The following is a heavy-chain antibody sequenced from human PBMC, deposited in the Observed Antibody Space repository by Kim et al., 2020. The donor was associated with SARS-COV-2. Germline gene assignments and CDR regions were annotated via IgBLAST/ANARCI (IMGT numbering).Heavy chain of an antibody. V-gene: IGHV4-59*01. Sequence: YYSGRTNHHPSLNSRVTISVDTSKNQFSLKLSSVTAADTAVYYCAMGFDYWGQGTLVTVSS. CDR3: AMGFDY. J-gene: IGHJ4*02. D-gene: IGHD1-26*01. CDR2: YYSGRT.